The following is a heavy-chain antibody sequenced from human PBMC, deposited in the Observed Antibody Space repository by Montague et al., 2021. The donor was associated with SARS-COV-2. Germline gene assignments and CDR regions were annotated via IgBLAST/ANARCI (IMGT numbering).Heavy chain of an antibody. CDR2: IYYSGST. D-gene: IGHD3-22*01. V-gene: IGHV4-59*01. Sequence: SETLSLTCTVSGGSISSYYRSWIRQPPGKGLEWIGYIYYSGSTNYNPSLKSRVTISVDTSKIQFSLKVRSVTAADTAVYYCARGDYYDSTGYYDYWGQGTLVTVSS. CDR1: GGSISSYY. CDR3: ARGDYYDSTGYYDY. J-gene: IGHJ4*01.